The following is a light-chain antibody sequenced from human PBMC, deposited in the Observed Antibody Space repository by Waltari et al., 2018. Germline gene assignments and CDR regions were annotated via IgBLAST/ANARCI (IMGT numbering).Light chain of an antibody. CDR3: SSYAVTNTVL. CDR2: EVS. Sequence: QSALTQPHSVSGSPGQLVTNSCPGSSSDIGGYNYVSWYQQHPGTAPKLMIYEVSKRPSGVSDRFSASKSDNTASLTISGLQPEDEADYYCSSYAVTNTVLFGGGTRLTVL. V-gene: IGLV2-11*01. J-gene: IGLJ2*01. CDR1: SSDIGGYNY.